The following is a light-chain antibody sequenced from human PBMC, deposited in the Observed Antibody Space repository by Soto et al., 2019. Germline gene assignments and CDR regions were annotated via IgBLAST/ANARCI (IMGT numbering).Light chain of an antibody. CDR3: SSYTTTTTLEV. J-gene: IGLJ2*01. Sequence: QSALTQPASVSGSPGQSITISCTGTSSDVGGYSYVSWYQQHPGKAPKLMIFDVNNRPSGVSNRFSGSKSGNTASLTISALQAEDEADYYCSSYTTTTTLEVFGGGTKLTVL. CDR1: SSDVGGYSY. V-gene: IGLV2-14*01. CDR2: DVN.